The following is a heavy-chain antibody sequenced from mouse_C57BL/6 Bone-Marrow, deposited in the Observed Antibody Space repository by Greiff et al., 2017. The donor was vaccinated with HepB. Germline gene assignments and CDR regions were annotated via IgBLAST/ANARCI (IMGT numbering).Heavy chain of an antibody. CDR1: GYSITSGYY. CDR3: ARADYYGNYLYYFDY. J-gene: IGHJ2*01. V-gene: IGHV3-6*01. CDR2: ISYDGSN. D-gene: IGHD2-1*01. Sequence: EVKLQESGPGLVKPSQSLSLTCSVTGYSITSGYYWNWIRQFPGNKLEWMGYISYDGSNNYNPSLKNRISITRDTSKNQFFLKLNSVTTEDTATYYCARADYYGNYLYYFDYWGQGTTLTVSS.